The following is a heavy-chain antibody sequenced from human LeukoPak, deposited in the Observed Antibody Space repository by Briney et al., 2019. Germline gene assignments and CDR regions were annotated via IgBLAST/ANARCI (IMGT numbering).Heavy chain of an antibody. CDR2: ISYDGSNK. Sequence: PGGSLRLSCAASGFTFSSYAMHWVRQAPGKGLEWVAVISYDGSNKYYADSVKGRFTISRDNVENSLYLEMNSLTDDDTAVYYCARVEPTKSDDCWGQGTLVTVSS. J-gene: IGHJ4*02. CDR3: ARVEPTKSDDC. V-gene: IGHV3-30-3*01. CDR1: GFTFSSYA. D-gene: IGHD1-14*01.